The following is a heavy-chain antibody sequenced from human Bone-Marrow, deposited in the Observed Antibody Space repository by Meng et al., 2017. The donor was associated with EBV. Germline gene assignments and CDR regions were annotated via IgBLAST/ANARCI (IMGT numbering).Heavy chain of an antibody. V-gene: IGHV4-4*02. J-gene: IGHJ4*02. D-gene: IGHD3-22*01. Sequence: VQLQESGPGLVKPSGTLSLTCAVSGGSISSNNWWSWVRQPPGKGLECIGEIYQSGSTNYNPSLKSRVTISVDKSKNQFSLKLSSVTAADTAVYYCAKGGGYYYDSSGFHYDYWGQGTLVTVSS. CDR1: GGSISSNNW. CDR2: IYQSGST. CDR3: AKGGGYYYDSSGFHYDY.